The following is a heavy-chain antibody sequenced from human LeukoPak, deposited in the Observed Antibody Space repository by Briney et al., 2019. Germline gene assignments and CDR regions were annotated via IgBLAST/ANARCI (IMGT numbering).Heavy chain of an antibody. J-gene: IGHJ5*02. CDR3: ARGRRVVVPAAITWFDP. Sequence: SEALSLTCAVYGGSFSGYYWSWIRRPPGRGLEWIGEINHSGSTNYNPSLKSRVTISVDTSKNQFSLKLSSVTAADTAVYYCARGRRVVVPAAITWFDPWGQGTLVTVSS. CDR1: GGSFSGYY. CDR2: INHSGST. V-gene: IGHV4-34*01. D-gene: IGHD2-2*01.